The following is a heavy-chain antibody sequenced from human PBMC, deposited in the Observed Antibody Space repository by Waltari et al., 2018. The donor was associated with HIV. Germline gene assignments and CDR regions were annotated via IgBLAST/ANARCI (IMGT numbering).Heavy chain of an antibody. Sequence: EVQLVESGGGLVQPGGSLRLSCAASGFTFSSYEMNWVRQAPGKGLEWVSYISSSGSFIYYADSGKGRFTISRDNAKNSLYLQMNSLRAEDTAVYYCARLPVAGTGGFDYWGQGTLVTVSS. D-gene: IGHD6-19*01. J-gene: IGHJ4*02. CDR2: ISSSGSFI. CDR1: GFTFSSYE. V-gene: IGHV3-48*03. CDR3: ARLPVAGTGGFDY.